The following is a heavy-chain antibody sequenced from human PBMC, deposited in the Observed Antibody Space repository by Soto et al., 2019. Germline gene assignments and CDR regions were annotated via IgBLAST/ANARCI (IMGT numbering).Heavy chain of an antibody. J-gene: IGHJ4*02. Sequence: QVQLQESGPGLVKPSETLSLTCTVSGGSVSSGSYYWSWIRQPPGKGLEWIGYIYYSGSTNYNPSLKSRVTISVDPSKNQFSLKLSSVTAADTAVYYCAQGDGGNSGFAYWGQGTLVTVSS. CDR2: IYYSGST. D-gene: IGHD2-21*02. CDR3: AQGDGGNSGFAY. CDR1: GGSVSSGSYY. V-gene: IGHV4-61*01.